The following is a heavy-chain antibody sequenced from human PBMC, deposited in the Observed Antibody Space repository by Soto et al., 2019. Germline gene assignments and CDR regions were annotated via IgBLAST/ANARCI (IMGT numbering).Heavy chain of an antibody. CDR1: GFSLTTDRVA. Sequence: QITLKESGPTLVQPTQTVTLTGTFSGFSLTTDRVAVCWIRQPPGEALEWLAVIYWDDSKTYRPSLESRLNITDHTSKNQVDLTMTNMDSLDTATYYCAHAYGGRSLYWGQGTRVTVSS. CDR3: AHAYGGRSLY. D-gene: IGHD1-26*01. CDR2: IYWDDSK. V-gene: IGHV2-5*02. J-gene: IGHJ4*02.